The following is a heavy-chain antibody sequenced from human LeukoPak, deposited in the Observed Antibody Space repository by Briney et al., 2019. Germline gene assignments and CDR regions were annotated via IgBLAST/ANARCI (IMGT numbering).Heavy chain of an antibody. V-gene: IGHV3-21*01. D-gene: IGHD5-18*01. CDR2: ISPSTGYI. CDR3: ERDLEEWWGYNYAHNFNY. Sequence: PGGSLRLSCAASGFTFSNYSMNWVRQAPGKGLEWVSSISPSTGYIYYADSAKGRFTISRDNADNSQYLQMNSLRAEDTAVYYCERDLEEWWGYNYAHNFNYCGQGTLVTVSS. CDR1: GFTFSNYS. J-gene: IGHJ4*02.